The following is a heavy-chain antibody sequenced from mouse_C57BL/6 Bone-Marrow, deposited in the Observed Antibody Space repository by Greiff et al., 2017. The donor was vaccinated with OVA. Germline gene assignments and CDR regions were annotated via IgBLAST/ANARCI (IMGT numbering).Heavy chain of an antibody. Sequence: QVQLQQSGAELVRPGASVTLSCKASGYPFTDYEMHWVKQTPVHGLAWIGAIDPETGGTDYNQQFQGKAILTADKSSITAYMKLLSLTSKDSAVYYCTRGYSNYYAIDYWGQGTSGTVSS. CDR3: TRGYSNYYAIDY. CDR1: GYPFTDYE. D-gene: IGHD2-5*01. V-gene: IGHV1-15*01. J-gene: IGHJ4*01. CDR2: IDPETGGT.